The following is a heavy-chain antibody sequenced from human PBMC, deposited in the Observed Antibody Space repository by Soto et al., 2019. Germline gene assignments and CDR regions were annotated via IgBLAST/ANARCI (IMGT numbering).Heavy chain of an antibody. CDR1: GVSLTSGNW. J-gene: IGHJ4*02. V-gene: IGHV4-4*02. Sequence: SETLSLTCAVSGVSLTSGNWWTWVRQSPQRGLEYIGEIFHDGTANYYPSFERRVAMSVDTSRNQFSLKLTSVTAADTAVYFCARIVYATSLNYMYFDFWGPGTLVTVSS. CDR2: IFHDGTA. CDR3: ARIVYATSLNYMYFDF. D-gene: IGHD2-2*01.